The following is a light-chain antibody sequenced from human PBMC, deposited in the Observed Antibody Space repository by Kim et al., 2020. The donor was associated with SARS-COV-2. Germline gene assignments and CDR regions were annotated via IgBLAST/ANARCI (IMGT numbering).Light chain of an antibody. CDR3: GTWDSSLNAGV. V-gene: IGLV1-51*01. J-gene: IGLJ2*01. CDR2: DTV. CDR1: SSNTGNYY. Sequence: GQKVTIYCSGSSSNTGNYYVYWYQERPGAAPKLLMYDTVKRPTGIPDRSSGAKSGTSATLGITGLQTGDEADYCCGTWDSSLNAGVFGGGTQLTVL.